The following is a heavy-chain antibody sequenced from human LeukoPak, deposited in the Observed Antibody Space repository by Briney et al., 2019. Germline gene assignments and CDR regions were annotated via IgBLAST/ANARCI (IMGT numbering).Heavy chain of an antibody. V-gene: IGHV4-59*01. D-gene: IGHD1-26*01. CDR1: GGSISSFY. CDR2: IYHSEST. Sequence: SETLSLTCTVSGGSISSFYWNWIRQPPGKGLEWIGYIYHSESTNYNPSLKGRVTISADTFKHQFSLKLSSVTAADTAVYYCARGTSYSGATFLYWGQGTLVTESS. J-gene: IGHJ4*02. CDR3: ARGTSYSGATFLY.